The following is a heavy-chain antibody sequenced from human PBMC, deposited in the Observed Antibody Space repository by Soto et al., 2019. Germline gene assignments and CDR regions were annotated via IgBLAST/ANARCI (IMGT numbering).Heavy chain of an antibody. V-gene: IGHV1-3*01. D-gene: IGHD3-22*01. CDR1: GYTFTNYA. CDR2: INDGNGHT. CDR3: ARGERYYYDSSGYFGFDY. Sequence: QVQLVQSGAEVKKPGASVKVSCKASGYTFTNYAIHWVRQAPGQRLEWMGWINDGNGHTKYSQKFQARVTITRDTSASTAYMELSSLRSEDTAVYYCARGERYYYDSSGYFGFDYWGQGTLVTVSS. J-gene: IGHJ4*02.